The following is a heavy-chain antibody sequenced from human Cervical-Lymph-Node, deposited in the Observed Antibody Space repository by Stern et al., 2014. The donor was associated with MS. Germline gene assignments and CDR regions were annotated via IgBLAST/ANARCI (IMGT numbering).Heavy chain of an antibody. J-gene: IGHJ4*02. CDR3: PTGTSWGSSGIFDY. CDR2: FDPEDGET. CDR1: GYTLTELS. Sequence: QVQLVQSGAEVKKPGASVKVSCKVSGYTLTELSMHWVRQAPGKGLEWMGGFDPEDGETIYAQKFQGRVTMTEDTSTDTAYMELRSLRSEDPAVYYCPTGTSWGSSGIFDYWGQGTLVPVSS. V-gene: IGHV1-24*01. D-gene: IGHD3-16*01.